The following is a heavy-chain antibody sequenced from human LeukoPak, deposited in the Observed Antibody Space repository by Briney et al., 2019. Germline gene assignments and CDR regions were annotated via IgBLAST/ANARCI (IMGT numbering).Heavy chain of an antibody. D-gene: IGHD3-22*01. J-gene: IGHJ3*02. Sequence: PGGSLRLSCAASGFTFDDYAMHWVRHAPGKGLEWVSGISWNSGSIGYADSVKGRFTISRDNAKNSLYLQMNSLRAEDTALYYCAKDMGDYYDSSGYLDAFDIWGQGTMVTVSS. V-gene: IGHV3-9*01. CDR1: GFTFDDYA. CDR2: ISWNSGSI. CDR3: AKDMGDYYDSSGYLDAFDI.